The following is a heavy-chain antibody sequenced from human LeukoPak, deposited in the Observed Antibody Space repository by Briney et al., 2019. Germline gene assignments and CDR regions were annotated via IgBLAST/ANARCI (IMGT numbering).Heavy chain of an antibody. D-gene: IGHD2-15*01. CDR2: INPSSGSA. J-gene: IGHJ1*01. V-gene: IGHV1-46*01. CDR1: GYTLTTYY. Sequence: ASVKVSCKASGYTLTTYYMYWVRQAPGQGLEWMGTINPSSGSAPYAQRFQGRVTMTSDTSTSTVYMDMSSLTSEDTAVYYCARDLDSGRYRGYFQYWGQGTLVTVSS. CDR3: ARDLDSGRYRGYFQY.